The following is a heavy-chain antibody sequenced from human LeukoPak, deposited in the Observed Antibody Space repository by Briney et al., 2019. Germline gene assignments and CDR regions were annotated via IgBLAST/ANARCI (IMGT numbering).Heavy chain of an antibody. Sequence: PGGSLRLSCVASGFTYSHYGMNWVRQAPGKGLEWVSGITSDSRGIYYADSVKGRFTISRDNSKNTLYLQMNSLRAEDTAVYYCARLREIPVFGVVTKSTSYFDYWGQGTLVTVSS. CDR3: ARLREIPVFGVVTKSTSYFDY. V-gene: IGHV3-NL1*01. D-gene: IGHD3-3*01. CDR2: ITSDSRGI. J-gene: IGHJ4*02. CDR1: GFTYSHYG.